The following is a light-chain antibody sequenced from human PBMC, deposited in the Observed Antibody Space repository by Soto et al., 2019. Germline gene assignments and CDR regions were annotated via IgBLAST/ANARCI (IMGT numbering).Light chain of an antibody. Sequence: QSVLTQPASVSGSPGQSITISCTGTSSDVGGYNYVSWYQQHAGKAPKLMIYEVSYRPSGVSNRFSGSKSGNTASLSISGLQAEDEADYYCSSYTSSSTLYVFGTGTKLTVL. CDR1: SSDVGGYNY. CDR2: EVS. V-gene: IGLV2-14*01. J-gene: IGLJ1*01. CDR3: SSYTSSSTLYV.